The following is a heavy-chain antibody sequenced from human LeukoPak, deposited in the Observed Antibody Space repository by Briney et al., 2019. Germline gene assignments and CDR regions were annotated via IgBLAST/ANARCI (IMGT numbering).Heavy chain of an antibody. CDR2: IKEDGSQK. J-gene: IGHJ4*02. D-gene: IGHD3-10*01. CDR1: GFTFSDYW. V-gene: IGHV3-7*01. Sequence: GGSLRLSCAASGFTFSDYWMSWVRQAPGKGLEWVAIIKEDGSQKYYVDSVKGRFTLSRDNTENSLTLQLNSLRAEDTALYYCVRDCYGSGSYYSYFDYWGQGTLVTVSS. CDR3: VRDCYGSGSYYSYFDY.